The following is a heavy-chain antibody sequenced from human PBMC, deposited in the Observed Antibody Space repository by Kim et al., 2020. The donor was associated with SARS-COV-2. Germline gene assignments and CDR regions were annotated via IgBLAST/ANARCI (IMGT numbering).Heavy chain of an antibody. CDR1: GFFFSDYA. J-gene: IGHJ4*02. CDR3: VRYGRNYGAVH. D-gene: IGHD1-7*01. CDR2: TTRDGDGS. Sequence: GGSLRLSWSASGFFFSDYAIHWVRRAPGMGLQYVSATTRDGDGSFYADSVKDRFTIFRDNSKNTLFLQMSGLRAEDTAVYYCVRYGRNYGAVHWGQGTLVSVS. V-gene: IGHV3-64D*06.